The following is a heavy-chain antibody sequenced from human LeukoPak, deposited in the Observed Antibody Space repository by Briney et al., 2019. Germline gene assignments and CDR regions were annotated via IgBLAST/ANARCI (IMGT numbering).Heavy chain of an antibody. D-gene: IGHD3-3*01. CDR1: GGSISSSSYY. CDR2: IYYSGST. V-gene: IGHV4-39*01. CDR3: ARQERFLEWSERYYMDV. J-gene: IGHJ6*03. Sequence: SETLTLTCTVSGGSISSSSYYWGWIRQPPGKGLEWIGSIYYSGSTYYNPSLKSRVTISVDTSKNQFPLKLSSVTAADTAVYYCARQERFLEWSERYYMDVWGKGTTVTVSS.